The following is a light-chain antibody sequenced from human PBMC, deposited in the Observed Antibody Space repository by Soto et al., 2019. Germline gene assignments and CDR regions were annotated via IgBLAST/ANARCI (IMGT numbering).Light chain of an antibody. J-gene: IGLJ1*01. V-gene: IGLV2-11*01. Sequence: QPVLTQPRSVSGSPGQSVTISCTGTSSDVGGYEYVSWYQQHPGKAPKLMIYDVSKRPSGVPDRFSGSKSGNTASLTISGLQAEDEADYYCCSYAGSYTHYVFATGTKLTVL. CDR2: DVS. CDR1: SSDVGGYEY. CDR3: CSYAGSYTHYV.